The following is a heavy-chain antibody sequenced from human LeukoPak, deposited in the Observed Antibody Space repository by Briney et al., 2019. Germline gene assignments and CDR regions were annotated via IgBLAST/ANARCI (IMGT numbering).Heavy chain of an antibody. CDR2: ISYDGSNK. Sequence: PGRSLRLSCAASGFTFSSYAMHWARQAPGKGLEWVAVISYDGSNKYYADSVKGRFTISRDNSKNTLYLQMNSLRAEDTAVYYCARSRDTYYDYVWGSYRLYNEFDYWGQGTLVTVSS. D-gene: IGHD3-16*02. J-gene: IGHJ4*02. V-gene: IGHV3-30-3*01. CDR1: GFTFSSYA. CDR3: ARSRDTYYDYVWGSYRLYNEFDY.